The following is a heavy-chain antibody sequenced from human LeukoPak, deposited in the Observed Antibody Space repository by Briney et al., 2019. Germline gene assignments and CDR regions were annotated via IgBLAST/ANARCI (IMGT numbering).Heavy chain of an antibody. CDR2: IRYDGSNK. CDR1: GFTFSSYG. V-gene: IGHV3-30*02. J-gene: IGHJ3*02. CDR3: ARDEVSYNDAFDI. D-gene: IGHD5-24*01. Sequence: GGSLRLSCAASGFTFSSYGMHWVRQAPGKGLEWVAFIRYDGSNKYYADSVKGRFTISRDNSKNTLYLQMNSLRAEDTAVYYCARDEVSYNDAFDIWGQGTMVTVSS.